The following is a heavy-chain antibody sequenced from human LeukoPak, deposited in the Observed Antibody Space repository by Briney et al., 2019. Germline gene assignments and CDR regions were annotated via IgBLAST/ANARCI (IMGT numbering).Heavy chain of an antibody. J-gene: IGHJ4*02. D-gene: IGHD2-15*01. CDR3: ARARGRLLLVDY. CDR1: SGSITSYY. Sequence: SETLSLTCTVPSGSITSYYWNWIRQPAGKGLEWIGRIYSSGSTDYNPSLKSRVTMSVDTSKNQFSLNLSSVTAADSAVYYCARARGRLLLVDYWGQGTLVTVSS. V-gene: IGHV4-4*07. CDR2: IYSSGST.